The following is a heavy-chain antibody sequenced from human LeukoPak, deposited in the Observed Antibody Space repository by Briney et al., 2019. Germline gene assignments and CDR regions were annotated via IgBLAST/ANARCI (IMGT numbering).Heavy chain of an antibody. CDR1: GFTFGSYT. J-gene: IGHJ6*02. D-gene: IGHD2-15*01. CDR2: ISSSSSYI. Sequence: PGGSLRLSCAASGFTFGSYTMNWVRQAPGKGLEWVSSISSSSSYIYYADSVKGRLTISRDNAKSSLYLQMNSLRAEDTAVYYCARDPTPRYCSGGSCYTHYGMDVWGQGTTVTVSS. V-gene: IGHV3-21*01. CDR3: ARDPTPRYCSGGSCYTHYGMDV.